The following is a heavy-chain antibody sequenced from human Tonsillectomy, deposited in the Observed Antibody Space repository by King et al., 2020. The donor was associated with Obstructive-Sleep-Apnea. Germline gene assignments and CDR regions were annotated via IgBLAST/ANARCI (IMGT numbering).Heavy chain of an antibody. D-gene: IGHD1-26*01. CDR3: TRGVGATDPLQY. J-gene: IGHJ4*02. V-gene: IGHV3-72*01. Sequence: VQLVESGGGLVQPGGSLRLSCAASGFPFSEYYMDWVRQAPGKGLEWVGRSRNKVNSYTKEYAASVRGRFTISRDDSKTSLYLQMNSLKTEDTAVYYCTRGVGATDPLQYWGQGTLVTVSS. CDR1: GFPFSEYY. CDR2: SRNKVNSYTK.